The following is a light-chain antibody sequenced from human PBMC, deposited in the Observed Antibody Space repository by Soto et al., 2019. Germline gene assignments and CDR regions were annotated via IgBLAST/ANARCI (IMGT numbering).Light chain of an antibody. CDR2: GAS. CDR3: QQYATSPFT. J-gene: IGKJ3*01. CDR1: QSVGSSY. V-gene: IGKV3-20*01. Sequence: EIVLTQSPGTLSLSPGERATLSCRASQSVGSSYLAWYQQKPGQAPRLLIYGASSRATGIPDRFSGSGSGTDFTLTISSLEPEDFAVYYCQQYATSPFTFGPGTKVDIK.